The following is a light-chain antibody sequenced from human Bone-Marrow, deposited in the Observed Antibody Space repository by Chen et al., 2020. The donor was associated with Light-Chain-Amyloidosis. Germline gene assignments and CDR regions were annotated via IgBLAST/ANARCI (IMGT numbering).Light chain of an antibody. Sequence: SYVLTQPSSVSVAPGQTATIACGGNNIRSTSVPWYQQTPGQAPLLVFYDDSDRPSGIPERLSGSNSGNTATLTISRVEAGDEADYYCQVWDRSSDRPVFGGGTKLTVL. CDR2: DDS. J-gene: IGLJ3*02. V-gene: IGLV3-21*02. CDR1: NIRSTS. CDR3: QVWDRSSDRPV.